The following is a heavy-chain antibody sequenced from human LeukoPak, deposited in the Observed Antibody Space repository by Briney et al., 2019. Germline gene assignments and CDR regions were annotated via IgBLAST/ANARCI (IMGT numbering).Heavy chain of an antibody. V-gene: IGHV3-21*01. Sequence: GGSLRLSCAASGFTFSSFTMNWVRQAPGKGLEWVSSISSTSTYIHYADSVKGRFTISRDNAKNSLYLQMNGLRDEDTAVYYCARDQSDYYGSGSYSEGSYWGQGTLVTVSS. J-gene: IGHJ4*02. CDR3: ARDQSDYYGSGSYSEGSY. CDR2: ISSTSTYI. D-gene: IGHD3-10*01. CDR1: GFTFSSFT.